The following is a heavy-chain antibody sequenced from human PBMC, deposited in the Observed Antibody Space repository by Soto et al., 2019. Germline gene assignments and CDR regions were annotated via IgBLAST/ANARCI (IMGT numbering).Heavy chain of an antibody. CDR1: GYTFTSYS. Sequence: ASVKVSCKASGYTFTSYSVRWVRQAPGQRLEWMGWINAGNGNTKYSQKLQGRLTITRDTSASTAYMELSSLRSEDTAVYYCATNFYYDSGTYNYFDYWGQGTPVTSPQ. CDR2: INAGNGNT. CDR3: ATNFYYDSGTYNYFDY. D-gene: IGHD3-10*01. V-gene: IGHV1-3*01. J-gene: IGHJ4*02.